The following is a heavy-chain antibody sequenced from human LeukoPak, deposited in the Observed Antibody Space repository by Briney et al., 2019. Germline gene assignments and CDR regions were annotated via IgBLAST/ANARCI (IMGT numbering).Heavy chain of an antibody. D-gene: IGHD3-22*01. Sequence: ASVKVSCKASGYTFTSYAMNWVRQAPGQGLEWMGWINTNTGNPTYAQGFTGRFVFSLDTSVSTAYLQISSPKAEDTAVYYCARDLTDYYDSSGYYDYWGQGTLVTVSS. CDR1: GYTFTSYA. J-gene: IGHJ4*02. V-gene: IGHV7-4-1*02. CDR3: ARDLTDYYDSSGYYDY. CDR2: INTNTGNP.